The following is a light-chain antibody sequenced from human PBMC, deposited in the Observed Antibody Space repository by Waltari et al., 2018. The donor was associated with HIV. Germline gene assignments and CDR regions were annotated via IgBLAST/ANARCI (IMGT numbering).Light chain of an antibody. CDR2: GAS. Sequence: EIVLTQSPGTLYLSPGERATLSCRASQSVTSTYFAWYQQKPGQAPRLLIYGASSRATGIPDRFSGTWSGTDFTLTISRLEPEDFALYYCQQYGSLQWTFGQGTKVEIK. V-gene: IGKV3-20*01. J-gene: IGKJ1*01. CDR3: QQYGSLQWT. CDR1: QSVTSTY.